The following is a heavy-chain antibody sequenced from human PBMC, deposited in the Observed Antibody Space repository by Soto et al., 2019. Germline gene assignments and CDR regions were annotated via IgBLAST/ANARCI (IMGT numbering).Heavy chain of an antibody. CDR1: GFTFSSYA. Sequence: QVQLVESGGGVVQPGRSLRLSCAASGFTFSSYAMHWVRQAPGKGLEWVAVISYDGSNKYYADSVKGRFTISRDNSKNTLYVQMNRLRAEDTAVYYCARDRLRYNCNDFPYYYYGMDVWGQGTTVTVSS. D-gene: IGHD1-1*01. J-gene: IGHJ6*02. CDR2: ISYDGSNK. CDR3: ARDRLRYNCNDFPYYYYGMDV. V-gene: IGHV3-30-3*01.